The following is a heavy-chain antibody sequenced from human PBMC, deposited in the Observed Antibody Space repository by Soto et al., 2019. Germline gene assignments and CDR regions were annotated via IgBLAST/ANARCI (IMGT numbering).Heavy chain of an antibody. V-gene: IGHV3-30*18. CDR2: ISYDGSNK. J-gene: IGHJ6*03. CDR3: AKRSNTYYDFWRGPPGVYYMDV. D-gene: IGHD3-3*01. Sequence: QVQLVESGGGVVQPGRSLRLSCAASGFTFSSYGMHWVRQAPGKGLEWVAVISYDGSNKYYADSVKGRFTISRDNSKNPLYLQMNSLSAEDTAVYYCAKRSNTYYDFWRGPPGVYYMDVWGKGTTVTVSS. CDR1: GFTFSSYG.